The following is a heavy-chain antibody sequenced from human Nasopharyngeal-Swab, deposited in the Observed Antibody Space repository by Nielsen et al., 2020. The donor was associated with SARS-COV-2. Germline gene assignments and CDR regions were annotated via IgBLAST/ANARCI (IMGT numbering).Heavy chain of an antibody. Sequence: GGSLRLSCSASGFTFSSDAMHWVRQAPGKGLEYVSAISSNGGSSYYADSVKGRFTISRDNSKNTLYLQMSSLRAEDTGVYYCVKDHRHSSGYYYYGMDVWGQGTTVTVSS. D-gene: IGHD3-22*01. CDR3: VKDHRHSSGYYYYGMDV. J-gene: IGHJ6*02. CDR1: GFTFSSDA. V-gene: IGHV3-64D*06. CDR2: ISSNGGSS.